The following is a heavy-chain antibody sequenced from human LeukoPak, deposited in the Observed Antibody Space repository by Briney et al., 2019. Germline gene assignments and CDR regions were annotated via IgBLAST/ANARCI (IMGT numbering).Heavy chain of an antibody. CDR1: GFTFSSYE. CDR2: ISSSGSTI. V-gene: IGHV3-48*03. J-gene: IGHJ4*02. D-gene: IGHD6-6*01. CDR3: ARDPYSSSRRFDY. Sequence: GGSLRLSCAASGFTFSSYEMNWVRQALGKGLEWVSYISSSGSTIYYADSVKGRFTISRDNAKNSLYLQMNSLRAEDTAVYYCARDPYSSSRRFDYWGQGTLVTVSS.